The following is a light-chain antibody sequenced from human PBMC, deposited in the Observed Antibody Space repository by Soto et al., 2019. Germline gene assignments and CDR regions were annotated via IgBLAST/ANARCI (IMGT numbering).Light chain of an antibody. Sequence: EVVMRQSPATLSVSPGEGATLSCRASQSVSNNYLAWYQQKPGQAPRLLIYGASNRATGIPDRFSGSGSGTDFTLTISRLEPEDFAVYYCQQYGSSGTFGQGTKVDI. J-gene: IGKJ1*01. CDR2: GAS. CDR1: QSVSNNY. V-gene: IGKV3-20*01. CDR3: QQYGSSGT.